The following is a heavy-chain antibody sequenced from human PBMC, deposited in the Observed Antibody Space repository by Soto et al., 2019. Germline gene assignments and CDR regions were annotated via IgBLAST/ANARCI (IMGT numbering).Heavy chain of an antibody. CDR2: INSKSGAT. CDR1: GYTFSDYY. J-gene: IGHJ2*01. CDR3: ARDPVPSIWHFDV. D-gene: IGHD6-6*01. Sequence: QVRLVQSGAEVKKPGASVKVSCKASGYTFSDYYMHWVRQAPGQGLEWMGFINSKSGATNYAPKFQGRVTMSRDTSISTAYMELSNLRSDDTAIYYCARDPVPSIWHFDVWGRGTLVTVSS. V-gene: IGHV1-2*02.